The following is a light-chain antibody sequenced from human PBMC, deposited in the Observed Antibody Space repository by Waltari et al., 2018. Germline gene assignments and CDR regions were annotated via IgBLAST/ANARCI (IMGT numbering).Light chain of an antibody. J-gene: IGLJ2*01. V-gene: IGLV1-47*02. Sequence: QSVLTQPPSAAGTPGQRVTIPCSGSGSSLGSNYVSWYQQLPGTAPKLLIYTNKQRPSGVPDRFSDSKSGTSASLVISGLRSEDEADYYCAACDDSLSGMVFGGGTKLTVL. CDR1: GSSLGSNY. CDR2: TNK. CDR3: AACDDSLSGMV.